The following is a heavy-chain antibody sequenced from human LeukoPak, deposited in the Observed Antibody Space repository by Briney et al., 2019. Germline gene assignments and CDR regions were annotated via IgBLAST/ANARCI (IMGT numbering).Heavy chain of an antibody. Sequence: SVKVSCKASGGTFSSYAISWVRQAPGQGLEWMGRIIPIFGTANYAQKFQGRVTITTDESTSTAYMELSSLRSEDTAVYYCARTMVRGVSLEDMDVWGQGALVTVSP. CDR3: ARTMVRGVSLEDMDV. D-gene: IGHD3-10*01. J-gene: IGHJ4*02. CDR2: IIPIFGTA. V-gene: IGHV1-69*05. CDR1: GGTFSSYA.